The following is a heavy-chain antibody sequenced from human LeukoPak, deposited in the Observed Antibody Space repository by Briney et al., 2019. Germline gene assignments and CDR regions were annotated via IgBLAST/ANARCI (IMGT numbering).Heavy chain of an antibody. V-gene: IGHV3-23*01. CDR1: GFNFSIYA. J-gene: IGHJ4*02. CDR3: ARDRPNYYGSDGHYYRRDGDY. CDR2: ITSRGEST. Sequence: PGGSLRLSCAASGFNFSIYAMSWVRQAPGKGLQWVSSITSRGESTWYVDSVKGRFTITRDNSENTLYLQMHSLRAEDTAVYYCARDRPNYYGSDGHYYRRDGDYWGRGTLVSVSS. D-gene: IGHD3-22*01.